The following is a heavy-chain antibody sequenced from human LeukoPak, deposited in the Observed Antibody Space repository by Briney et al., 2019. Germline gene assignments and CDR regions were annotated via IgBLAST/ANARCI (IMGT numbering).Heavy chain of an antibody. CDR3: ARDRQWLARGDY. D-gene: IGHD6-19*01. CDR1: GFTFSSYE. V-gene: IGHV3-48*03. J-gene: IGHJ4*02. CDR2: ISSSGSTI. Sequence: PGGSLRLSCAASGFTFSSYEMNWVRQAPGKGLEWVSYISSSGSTIYCADSVKGRFTISRDNAKNSLYLQMNSLRAEDTAVYYCARDRQWLARGDYWGQGTLVTVSS.